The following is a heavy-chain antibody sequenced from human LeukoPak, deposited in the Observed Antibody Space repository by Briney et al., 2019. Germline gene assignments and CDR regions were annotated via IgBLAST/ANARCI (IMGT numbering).Heavy chain of an antibody. Sequence: PSQTLSLTCTVAGGSISSGSYYWSWIRQPAGKGLEWIGRIYTRGRTDYNPSLKSRVTISVDTSKNQFSLKLSSVTAADTAVYYCGGVVLDAFDIWGQGTMVTVSS. CDR3: GGVVLDAFDI. CDR1: GGSISSGSYY. CDR2: IYTRGRT. V-gene: IGHV4-61*02. J-gene: IGHJ3*02. D-gene: IGHD2-2*01.